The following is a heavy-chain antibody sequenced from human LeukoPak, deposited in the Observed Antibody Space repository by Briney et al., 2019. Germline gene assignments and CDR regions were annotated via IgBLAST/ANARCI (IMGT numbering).Heavy chain of an antibody. D-gene: IGHD6-13*01. CDR2: IYTSGST. J-gene: IGHJ4*02. Sequence: SQTLSLTCTVSGGSISSGSYYWSWIRQPAGKGLEWIGRIYTSGSTNYNPSLKSRVTISVDTSKNQFSLKLSSVTAADTAVYYCAGAAAARPPALDYWGQGTLVTVSS. CDR1: GGSISSGSYY. V-gene: IGHV4-61*02. CDR3: AGAAAARPPALDY.